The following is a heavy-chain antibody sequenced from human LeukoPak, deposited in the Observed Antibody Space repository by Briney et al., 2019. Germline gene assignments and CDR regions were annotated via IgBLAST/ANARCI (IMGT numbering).Heavy chain of an antibody. V-gene: IGHV3-23*01. CDR1: GFTFSSYD. J-gene: IGHJ4*02. Sequence: GGTLRLSCAASGFTFSSYDMSWVRQAPGKGLEWVSAISGSGGSTYYADSVKGRFTISRDNAKNSLYLQMNSLRAEDTAVYYCARDRAAGAYPWYFDYWGQGTLVTVSS. CDR3: ARDRAAGAYPWYFDY. CDR2: ISGSGGST. D-gene: IGHD3-16*01.